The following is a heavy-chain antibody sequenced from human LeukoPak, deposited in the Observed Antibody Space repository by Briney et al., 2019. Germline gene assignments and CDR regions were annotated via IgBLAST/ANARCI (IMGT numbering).Heavy chain of an antibody. V-gene: IGHV4-4*07. CDR1: GVSISSYY. Sequence: PSGTLSLTCTVSGVSISSYYWSWIRQAAGKGLEWIGRINTSGNTNYNPSLKSRVSLSVDTSKNQFSLKLSSVTAADTAVYYCARIYCDGGGCYWFDPWGQGTLVTVSS. J-gene: IGHJ5*02. D-gene: IGHD2-15*01. CDR2: INTSGNT. CDR3: ARIYCDGGGCYWFDP.